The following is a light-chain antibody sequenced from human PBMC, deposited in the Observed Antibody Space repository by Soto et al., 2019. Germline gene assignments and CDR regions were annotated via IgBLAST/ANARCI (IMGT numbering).Light chain of an antibody. Sequence: EIVMTHSPATLSVSPGERATLSCRASQSVGNNFLAWYQQKPGQAPTLLIYDASSRASGLPDRFSGSGSETDFTLTVSRLELEDFAVYFCHQYGTSPQTFGQGTKVDIK. CDR3: HQYGTSPQT. V-gene: IGKV3-20*01. CDR2: DAS. CDR1: QSVGNNF. J-gene: IGKJ1*01.